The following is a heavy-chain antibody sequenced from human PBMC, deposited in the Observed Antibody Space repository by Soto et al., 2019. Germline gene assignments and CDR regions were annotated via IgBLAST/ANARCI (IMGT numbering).Heavy chain of an antibody. CDR1: GYSFTSHY. Sequence: ASVKVSCKAIGYSFTSHYMHWVRQAPGQGLEWMGTIYPGGVNIGYAQKFKGRVTMTKDTSTSTVYMELNSLRSEDTAVYYCARDTAPSDVWGQGTTVTVSS. CDR2: IYPGGVNI. D-gene: IGHD4-17*01. J-gene: IGHJ6*02. CDR3: ARDTAPSDV. V-gene: IGHV1-46*01.